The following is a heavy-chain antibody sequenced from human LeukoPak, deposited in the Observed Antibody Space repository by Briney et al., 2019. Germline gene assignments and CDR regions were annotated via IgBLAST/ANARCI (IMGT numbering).Heavy chain of an antibody. D-gene: IGHD3-22*01. CDR3: ARVKRGYYDSSGHGVNWFDP. CDR1: GGSFSGYY. J-gene: IGHJ5*02. CDR2: INESGST. V-gene: IGHV4-34*09. Sequence: SETLSLTCGVSGGSFSGYYWSWIRQSPGKGLEWIGEINESGSTYYNPSLKSRVTISVDTSKNQFSLKLSSVTAADTAVYYCARVKRGYYDSSGHGVNWFDPWGQGTLVTVSS.